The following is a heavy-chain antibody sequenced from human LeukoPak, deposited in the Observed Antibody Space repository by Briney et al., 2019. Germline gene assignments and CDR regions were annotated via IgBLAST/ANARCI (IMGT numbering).Heavy chain of an antibody. J-gene: IGHJ3*02. V-gene: IGHV3-23*01. CDR1: GFTFSSYA. CDR3: AKSGGSYFRAFDI. D-gene: IGHD1-26*01. Sequence: GGSLRLSCAASGFTFSSYAMSWVRQAPGKGLEWVSAISGSGGSTYYADSVKGRFTISRDNSKNTLYLQMNSLRVEDTAVYYCAKSGGSYFRAFDIWGQGTMVTVSS. CDR2: ISGSGGST.